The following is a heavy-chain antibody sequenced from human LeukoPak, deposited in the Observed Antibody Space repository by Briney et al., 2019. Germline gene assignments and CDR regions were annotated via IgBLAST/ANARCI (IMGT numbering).Heavy chain of an antibody. CDR1: GFTFSNYG. D-gene: IGHD3-10*01. J-gene: IGHJ4*02. Sequence: QAGGSLRLSCAASGFTFSNYGMSWVRQAPGKGREWVSLTSASGGSSHYADSVKGRFTISRDNSKNTLYLQMNSLRAGDTAVYYCARDRFGESSDWGQGTLVTVSS. CDR2: TSASGGSS. V-gene: IGHV3-23*01. CDR3: ARDRFGESSD.